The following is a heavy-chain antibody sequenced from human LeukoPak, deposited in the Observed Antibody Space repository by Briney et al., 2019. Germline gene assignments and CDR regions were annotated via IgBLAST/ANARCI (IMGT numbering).Heavy chain of an antibody. D-gene: IGHD3-10*01. CDR2: IYHSGST. Sequence: PETLSLTCAVSGGSISSSNWWSWVRQPPGKGLEWIGEIYHSGSTNYNPSLKSRVTISVDKSKNQFSLKLSSVTAADTAVYYCARLGIKYYYGSGSYYKSAFDIWGQGTMVTVSS. CDR3: ARLGIKYYYGSGSYYKSAFDI. J-gene: IGHJ3*02. CDR1: GGSISSSNW. V-gene: IGHV4-4*03.